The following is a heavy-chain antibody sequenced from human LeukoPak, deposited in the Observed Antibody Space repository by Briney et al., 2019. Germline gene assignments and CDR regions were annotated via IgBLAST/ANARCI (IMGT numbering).Heavy chain of an antibody. CDR1: GFTFSSYA. D-gene: IGHD2-21*02. CDR2: ISGSGGST. V-gene: IGHV3-23*01. CDR3: VTSTCGGDCYSGFDY. J-gene: IGHJ4*02. Sequence: PGGSLRLSCAASGFTFSSYAMSWVRQAPGKGLEWVSAISGSGGSTYYADSVKGRFTISRDNSKNTLYLQMNSLRAEDTAVYYCVTSTCGGDCYSGFDYWGQGTLVTVSS.